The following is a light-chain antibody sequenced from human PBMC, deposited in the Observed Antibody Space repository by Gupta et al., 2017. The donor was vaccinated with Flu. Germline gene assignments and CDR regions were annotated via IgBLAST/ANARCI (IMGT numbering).Light chain of an antibody. J-gene: IGKJ2*03. Sequence: MALTQSPATLSLSPGERATLSCRASQSVSSYLAWYQQKPGQAPRLLIYDASNRATGIPARFSGSGSGTDFTLTISSLEPEDVAVYYCQQRSNWPPYSFGQGTKLEIK. CDR2: DAS. V-gene: IGKV3-11*01. CDR3: QQRSNWPPYS. CDR1: QSVSSY.